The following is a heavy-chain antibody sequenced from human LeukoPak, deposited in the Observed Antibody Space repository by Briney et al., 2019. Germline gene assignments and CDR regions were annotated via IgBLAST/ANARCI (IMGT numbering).Heavy chain of an antibody. J-gene: IGHJ4*02. D-gene: IGHD2-15*01. CDR1: GFTFSTYW. Sequence: GRSLRLSRAASGFTFSTYWMNSVRQAPGKRLEWVANIKFDGSENNYVDSMKGGSTISINTTKNSLHLQMNSLRAEDTAMYYCTRGCGNFDVWGQGTMVTVSS. CDR2: IKFDGSEN. CDR3: TRGCGNFDV. V-gene: IGHV3-7*01.